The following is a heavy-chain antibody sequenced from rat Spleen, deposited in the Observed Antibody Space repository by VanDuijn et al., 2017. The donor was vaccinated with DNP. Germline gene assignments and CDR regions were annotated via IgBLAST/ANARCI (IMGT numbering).Heavy chain of an antibody. V-gene: IGHV5-25*01. CDR1: GFSFRNYY. J-gene: IGHJ4*01. D-gene: IGHD1-11*01. Sequence: EVQLVESGGGLVQPGRSLKLSCTASGFSFRNYYMAWVRQAPKKGLEWVASIPDSGSSTYYPDSVKGRFTISRDNAKNTLYLQMNSLRSEDTATYYCARGGRSYFDYWGQGTSVTVSS. CDR3: ARGGRSYFDY. CDR2: IPDSGSST.